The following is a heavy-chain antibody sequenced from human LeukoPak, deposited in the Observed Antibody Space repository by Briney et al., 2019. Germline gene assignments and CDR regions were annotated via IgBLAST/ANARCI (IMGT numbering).Heavy chain of an antibody. J-gene: IGHJ4*02. CDR2: INHSGST. D-gene: IGHD3-16*02. CDR1: GGSFSGYY. CDR3: ARGYDYVWGSYRPYFDY. Sequence: PSQTLSLTCPVYGGSFSGYYWGWIRQPPGKGMGWIGEINHSGSTNYNPSLKSRVTISVDTTKNKFSLKLSSVTAADTAVYYCARGYDYVWGSYRPYFDYWGQGTLVTVSS. V-gene: IGHV4-34*01.